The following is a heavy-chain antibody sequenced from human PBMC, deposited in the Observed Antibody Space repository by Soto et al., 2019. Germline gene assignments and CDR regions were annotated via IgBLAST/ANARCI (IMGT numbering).Heavy chain of an antibody. CDR3: AGWPQPRGTVDPYGVDV. V-gene: IGHV1-69*09. D-gene: IGHD2-8*02. Sequence: QVQLVQSGTEVKKPGSSVKVSCKASGGTFSSSGFSWVRQAPGQGLEWMGMIVPSLDTTKYAQKFQARVTITAAPFTSKAHMELSRLRSEEPALIYCAGWPQPRGTVDPYGVDVWGQGTRVIVSS. CDR2: IVPSLDTT. CDR1: GGTFSSSG. J-gene: IGHJ6*02.